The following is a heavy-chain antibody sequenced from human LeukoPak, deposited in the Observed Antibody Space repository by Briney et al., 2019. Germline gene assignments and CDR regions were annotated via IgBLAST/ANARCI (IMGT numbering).Heavy chain of an antibody. Sequence: SETLSLTRTVSGGSISSGGYYWSWIRQPPGKGLEWIGYIYHSGSTYYNPSLKSRVTISVDRSKNQFSLKLTSVTAADTAVYYCARATAPITIFGVVIDPVDAFDIWGQGTMVTVPS. CDR1: GGSISSGGYY. J-gene: IGHJ3*02. D-gene: IGHD3-3*01. CDR3: ARATAPITIFGVVIDPVDAFDI. CDR2: IYHSGST. V-gene: IGHV4-30-2*01.